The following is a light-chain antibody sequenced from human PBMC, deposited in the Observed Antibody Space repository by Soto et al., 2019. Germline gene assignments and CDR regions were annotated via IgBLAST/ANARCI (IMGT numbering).Light chain of an antibody. CDR1: SSDIGDYNF. J-gene: IGLJ1*01. CDR2: GVS. V-gene: IGLV2-14*01. CDR3: SSYTSTSPPFL. Sequence: SVLTQPASVSGSPAQSITISCTGSSSDIGDYNFVSWYQQHPGKAPKLMIYGVSLRPSGVSDRFSGSKSGNTASLTISGLQAEDEADYYCSSYTSTSPPFLFGTGTKLTVL.